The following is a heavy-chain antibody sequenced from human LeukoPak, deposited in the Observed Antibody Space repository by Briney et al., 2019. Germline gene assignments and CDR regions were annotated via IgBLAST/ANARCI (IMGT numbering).Heavy chain of an antibody. CDR2: ISSSGSTI. V-gene: IGHV3-48*04. D-gene: IGHD2-2*01. CDR1: GFTFTSYG. CDR3: ARRGSYCSSTSCYRWFDP. J-gene: IGHJ5*02. Sequence: PGGSLRLSCAASGFTFTSYGMHWIRQAPGKGLEWVSYISSSGSTIYYADSVKGRFTISRDNAKNSLYLQMNSLRAEDTAVYYCARRGSYCSSTSCYRWFDPWGQGTLVTVSS.